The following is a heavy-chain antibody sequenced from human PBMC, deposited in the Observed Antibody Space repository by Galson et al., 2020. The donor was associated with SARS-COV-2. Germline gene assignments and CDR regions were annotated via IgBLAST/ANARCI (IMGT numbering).Heavy chain of an antibody. Sequence: GESLKISCAASGFTFSSYSMNWVRQAPGKGLEWVSSISSSSSYIYYADSVKGRFTISRDNAKNSLYLQMNSLRAEDTAVYYCARGEYSSSWYRLDYYYYMDVWGKGTTVTVSS. V-gene: IGHV3-21*01. J-gene: IGHJ6*03. CDR2: ISSSSSYI. CDR1: GFTFSSYS. D-gene: IGHD6-13*01. CDR3: ARGEYSSSWYRLDYYYYMDV.